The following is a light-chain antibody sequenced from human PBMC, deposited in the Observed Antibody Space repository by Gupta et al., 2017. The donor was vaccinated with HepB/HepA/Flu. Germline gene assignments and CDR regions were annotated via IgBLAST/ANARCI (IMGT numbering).Light chain of an antibody. CDR2: AAS. J-gene: IGKJ3*01. Sequence: DIQLTQSPSFLSASVGDRVTITCRASQGISSYLAWYQQKPGKAPKLLIYAASTLQSGVPSRFSGSGSGTEFTLTISSLQPEEFATYYCQQLKSFGPGTKVDIK. CDR3: QQLKS. CDR1: QGISSY. V-gene: IGKV1-9*01.